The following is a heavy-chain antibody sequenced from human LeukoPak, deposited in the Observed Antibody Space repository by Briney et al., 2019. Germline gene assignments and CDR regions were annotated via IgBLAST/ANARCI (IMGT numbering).Heavy chain of an antibody. D-gene: IGHD3-22*01. CDR1: GGSISSGKW. CDR2: ISHSGSP. CDR3: AREYDGSGYYGSLYFDY. J-gene: IGHJ4*02. Sequence: SGTLSLTCGVSGGSISSGKWWSWVRQPPGKGLEWIGEISHSGSPNYNPSLKSRLTISVDTSKNQFSLKLSSVTAADTAVYYCAREYDGSGYYGSLYFDYWGQGTLVTVSS. V-gene: IGHV4-4*02.